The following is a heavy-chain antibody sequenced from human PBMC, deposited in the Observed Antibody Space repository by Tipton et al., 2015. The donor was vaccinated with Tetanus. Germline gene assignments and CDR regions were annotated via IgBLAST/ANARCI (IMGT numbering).Heavy chain of an antibody. V-gene: IGHV4-31*03. CDR3: ARDQARGARGWNYFDY. D-gene: IGHD1-26*01. J-gene: IGHJ4*02. CDR2: IYNSGST. Sequence: LSLTCTVSGGSISTGGYYWSWIRQHPGKGLEWIGDIYNSGSTYYNPSLKSRVTTSVDTSENHFSPKLNSVTAADTAAYFCARDQARGARGWNYFDYWGQGIQVTVSS. CDR1: GGSISTGGYY.